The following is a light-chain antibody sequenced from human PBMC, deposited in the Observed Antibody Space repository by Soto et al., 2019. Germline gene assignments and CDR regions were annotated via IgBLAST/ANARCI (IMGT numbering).Light chain of an antibody. J-gene: IGLJ3*02. Sequence: QSVLTQPASVSGSPGQSITISCSGTSSDIGSYNLVSWYQQHPGKAPKVMIYEVSKWPSGISNRFSGSKSGNTASLTISGLQAEDEAEYYCCSYTSGSTWVFGGGTKVTVL. V-gene: IGLV2-23*02. CDR1: SSDIGSYNL. CDR3: CSYTSGSTWV. CDR2: EVS.